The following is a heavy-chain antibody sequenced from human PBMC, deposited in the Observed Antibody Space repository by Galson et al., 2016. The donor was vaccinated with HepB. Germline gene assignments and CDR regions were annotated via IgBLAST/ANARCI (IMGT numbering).Heavy chain of an antibody. Sequence: PALVKPTQTLTLTCAFSGFSLSTSGVGVGWIRQPPGKALEWLALIYWNDHKRYSPSLQIRLTITKDTSKEQVVLTMTNMDPVDTATYFCALTGSYQASDGFEIWGQGTMVTVSS. CDR3: ALTGSYQASDGFEI. CDR1: GFSLSTSGVG. V-gene: IGHV2-5*01. J-gene: IGHJ3*02. D-gene: IGHD1-26*01. CDR2: IYWNDHK.